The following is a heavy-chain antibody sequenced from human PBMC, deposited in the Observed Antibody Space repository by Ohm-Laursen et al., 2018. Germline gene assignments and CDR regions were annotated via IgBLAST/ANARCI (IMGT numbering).Heavy chain of an antibody. V-gene: IGHV3-74*01. CDR3: ARGKLYCGGDCFDY. CDR2: IITDGSIT. D-gene: IGHD2-21*01. Sequence: GSLRLSCTASGFNFSTYWMSWVRQAPGKGLVWVSRIITDGSITSYADSVKGRFTISRDNAKNTLFLQMSSLRAEDTAVYYCARGKLYCGGDCFDYWGQGTLVTVSS. CDR1: GFNFSTYW. J-gene: IGHJ4*02.